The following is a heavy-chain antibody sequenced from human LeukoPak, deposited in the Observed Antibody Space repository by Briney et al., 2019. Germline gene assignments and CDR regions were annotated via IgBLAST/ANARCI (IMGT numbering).Heavy chain of an antibody. CDR3: AKGQAVVVTSPFDY. CDR2: ISWDGGST. CDR1: GFTFDDYT. Sequence: PGRSLRLSCAASGFTFDDYTMHWVRQAPGKGLEWVSLISWDGGSTYYADSVKGRFTISRDNSKNSLYLQMNSLRTEDTALYYCAKGQAVVVTSPFDYWGQGTLVTVSS. V-gene: IGHV3-43*01. J-gene: IGHJ4*02. D-gene: IGHD2-21*02.